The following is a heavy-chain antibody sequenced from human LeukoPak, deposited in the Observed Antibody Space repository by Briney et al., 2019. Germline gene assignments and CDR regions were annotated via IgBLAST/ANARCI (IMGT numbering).Heavy chain of an antibody. J-gene: IGHJ4*02. Sequence: PSETLSLTCAVYGGSFSPYYWSWIRQPPGKGLEWIGETNHSGSTNYNPSLKSRVTISVDTSKNQFSLRLSSVTAADTAVYYCARGGFYCGGDCYVDYWGQGTLVTVSS. V-gene: IGHV4-34*01. D-gene: IGHD2-21*02. CDR3: ARGGFYCGGDCYVDY. CDR2: TNHSGST. CDR1: GGSFSPYY.